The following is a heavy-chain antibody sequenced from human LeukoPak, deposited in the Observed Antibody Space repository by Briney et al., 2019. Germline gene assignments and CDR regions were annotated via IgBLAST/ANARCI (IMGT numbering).Heavy chain of an antibody. CDR2: ISQGVRDE. Sequence: GCLRLSCAASGFTFSGHWMSWVRQAPGKGLEWVANISQGVRDECYVDSVKGRFTISRDNANNLLYLQMNSLRGEDTAVYYCTRDRSRAEDDWGQGTLVTVSS. D-gene: IGHD1-14*01. CDR1: GFTFSGHW. V-gene: IGHV3-7*01. J-gene: IGHJ4*02. CDR3: TRDRSRAEDD.